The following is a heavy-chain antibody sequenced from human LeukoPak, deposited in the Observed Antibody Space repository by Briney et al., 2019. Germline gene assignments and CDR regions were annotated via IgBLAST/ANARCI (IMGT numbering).Heavy chain of an antibody. CDR3: ARDSSGDYVFTY. J-gene: IGHJ4*02. V-gene: IGHV4-34*01. D-gene: IGHD4-17*01. CDR1: GGSLSNYY. CDR2: INQSERT. Sequence: NPSETLSLTCNVSGGSLSNYYWSWIRQPQGKGLEWLGQINQSERTNYNPSLKSLVTLSVDTSKNQFSLKLTSMTAADTAVYYCARDSSGDYVFTYWGQGTLVTVSS.